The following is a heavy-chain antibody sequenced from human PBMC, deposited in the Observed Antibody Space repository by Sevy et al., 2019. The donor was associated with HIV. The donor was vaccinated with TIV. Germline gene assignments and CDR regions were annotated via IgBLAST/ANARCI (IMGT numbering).Heavy chain of an antibody. D-gene: IGHD1-20*01. CDR3: AKDQGYNWNTEGFFAY. CDR2: IRYDGSNK. CDR1: TFSFSTNG. V-gene: IGHV3-30*02. J-gene: IGHJ4*02. Sequence: GGSLRLSCAASTFSFSTNGMHWVRQAPGKGLEWVAFIRYDGSNKFYTDSVKGRFTISRDNSKNTLYLQMNSLTTEDTAVYYCAKDQGYNWNTEGFFAYWGQGTLVTVSS.